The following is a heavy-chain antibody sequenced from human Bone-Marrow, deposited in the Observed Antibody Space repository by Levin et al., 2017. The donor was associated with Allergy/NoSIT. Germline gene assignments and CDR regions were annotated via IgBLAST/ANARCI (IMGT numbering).Heavy chain of an antibody. CDR1: GFTFSSYA. V-gene: IGHV3-23*01. D-gene: IGHD3-3*01. CDR2: ISGSGGST. Sequence: PGGSLRLSCAASGFTFSSYAMSWVRQAPGKGLEWVSAISGSGGSTYYADSVKGRFTISRDNSKNTLYLQMNSLRAEDTAVYYCAKVRFLEWLSAYYFDYWGQGTLVTVSS. J-gene: IGHJ4*02. CDR3: AKVRFLEWLSAYYFDY.